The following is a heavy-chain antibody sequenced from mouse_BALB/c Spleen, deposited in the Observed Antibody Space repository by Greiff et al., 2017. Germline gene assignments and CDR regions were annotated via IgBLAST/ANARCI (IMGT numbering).Heavy chain of an antibody. CDR3: ARESGNTWFAY. CDR1: GFTFSSYA. J-gene: IGHJ3*01. V-gene: IGHV5-9-4*01. Sequence: EVNVVESGGGLVKPGGSLKLSCAASGFTFSSYAMSWVRQSPEKRLEWVAEISSGGSYTYYPDTVTGRFTISRDNAKNTLYLEMSSLRSEDTAMYYCARESGNTWFAYWGQGTLVTVSA. D-gene: IGHD2-1*01. CDR2: ISSGGSYT.